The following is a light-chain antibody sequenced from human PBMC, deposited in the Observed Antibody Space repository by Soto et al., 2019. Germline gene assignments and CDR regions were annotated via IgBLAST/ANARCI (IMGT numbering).Light chain of an antibody. CDR1: QSVGSY. CDR3: QQRGNWPQT. Sequence: EIVLTQSPATLSLSPGERATLSCRASQSVGSYLAWYQQRPGQAPRLLIHDASNRATGIPARFSGSGSGTDFTLTISSLEPEDFAVYYCQQRGNWPQTFGQGTKLEIK. V-gene: IGKV3-11*01. J-gene: IGKJ2*01. CDR2: DAS.